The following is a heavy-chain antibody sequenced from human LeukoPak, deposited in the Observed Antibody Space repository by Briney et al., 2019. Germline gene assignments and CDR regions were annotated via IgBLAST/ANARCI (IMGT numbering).Heavy chain of an antibody. V-gene: IGHV1-46*01. J-gene: IGHJ4*02. D-gene: IGHD2-2*01. CDR1: GYTFTGYY. Sequence: ASVKVSCKASGYTFTGYYMHWVRQAPGQGLEWMGMINPSGGSTNYGQKFQGRVTMSRDTSTSTVYMELSSLRSEDTAVYYCARVRYCSSTICPDLDYWGQGTLVTVSS. CDR2: INPSGGST. CDR3: ARVRYCSSTICPDLDY.